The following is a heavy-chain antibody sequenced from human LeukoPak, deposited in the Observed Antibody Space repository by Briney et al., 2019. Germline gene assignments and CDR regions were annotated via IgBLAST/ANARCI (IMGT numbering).Heavy chain of an antibody. D-gene: IGHD2-2*01. Sequence: KSSETLSLTCTVSGGSISSYYWNWIRQPPGKGLEYIGYIFYSGRTNYNPSLKSRVTLSVDTSKNWFSLRLTSVTAADTAVYYCARALLGYCSSTSCRSLHNWFDPWGQGTLVTVSS. CDR3: ARALLGYCSSTSCRSLHNWFDP. J-gene: IGHJ5*02. V-gene: IGHV4-59*01. CDR1: GGSISSYY. CDR2: IFYSGRT.